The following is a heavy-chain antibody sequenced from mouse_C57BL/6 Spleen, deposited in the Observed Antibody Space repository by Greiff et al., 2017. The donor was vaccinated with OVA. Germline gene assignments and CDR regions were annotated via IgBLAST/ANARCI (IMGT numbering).Heavy chain of an antibody. CDR1: GYTFTSYW. V-gene: IGHV1-59*01. J-gene: IGHJ2*01. CDR2: IDPSDSYT. D-gene: IGHD2-1*01. CDR3: ARWVYSRYFDY. Sequence: QVQLQQPGAELVRPGTSVKLSCKASGYTFTSYWMHWVKQRPGQGLEWIGVIDPSDSYTNYNQQFKGKATLTVDTSSSTAYMQLSSLTSEDSAVYYCARWVYSRYFDYWGQGTTLTVSS.